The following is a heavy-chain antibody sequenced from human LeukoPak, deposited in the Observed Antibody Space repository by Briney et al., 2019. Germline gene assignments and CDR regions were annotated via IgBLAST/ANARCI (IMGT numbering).Heavy chain of an antibody. V-gene: IGHV4-30-2*01. Sequence: SETLSLTCAVSGASISSCGCSWTWIRQPQGKNLEWIGYIYYDNRTSYYPSLKSRLTISADRSKNQCSLNLSSVTAADTAVYYCARGDCRGGSCYTGTAWFDTWGQGTRVTVSS. CDR2: IYYDNRT. CDR1: GASISSCGCS. D-gene: IGHD2-15*01. CDR3: ARGDCRGGSCYTGTAWFDT. J-gene: IGHJ5*02.